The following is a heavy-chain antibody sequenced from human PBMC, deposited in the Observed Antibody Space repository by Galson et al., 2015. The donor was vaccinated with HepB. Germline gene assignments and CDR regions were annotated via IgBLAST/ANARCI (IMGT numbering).Heavy chain of an antibody. CDR3: ARRPAGSTTIDY. V-gene: IGHV5-51*01. J-gene: IGHJ4*02. Sequence: QSGAAVKKSGESLKISCTGARYSFTSNWIVWARQMPGKGLEWMGFIYPGDSDTRYSPSFQGQVTISADKSISTAYLQWSSLKASDTAMYFCARRPAGSTTIDYWGQGTLVTVSS. CDR2: IYPGDSDT. D-gene: IGHD6-13*01. CDR1: RYSFTSNW.